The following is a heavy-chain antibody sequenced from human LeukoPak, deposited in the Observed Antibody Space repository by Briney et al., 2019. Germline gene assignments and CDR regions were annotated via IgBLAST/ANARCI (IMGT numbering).Heavy chain of an antibody. CDR3: AREGMATIALGY. Sequence: GGSLRLSCAASGFTVSNNYLTWVRQAPGKGLEWVSVIYSGGSTYYADSVKGRFTISRDSSKNTLYLQMNSLRVEDTAVYYCAREGMATIALGYWGQGTLVTVSS. CDR1: GFTVSNNY. V-gene: IGHV3-66*01. D-gene: IGHD5-24*01. CDR2: IYSGGST. J-gene: IGHJ4*02.